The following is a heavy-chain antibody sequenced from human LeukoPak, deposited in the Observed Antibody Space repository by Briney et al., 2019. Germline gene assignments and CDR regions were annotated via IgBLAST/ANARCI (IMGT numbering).Heavy chain of an antibody. D-gene: IGHD2-21*02. CDR3: ARARGDDGWIDY. CDR1: GGSVSSNY. CDR2: ILYSGST. J-gene: IGHJ4*02. Sequence: PSETLSLTCTVPGGSVSSNYWSWIRQPPGRGLEWIGYILYSGSTNYHPSLKSRVNISADTSKNQVSLKLSSVTAADTAIYYYARARGDDGWIDYWGQGTLVTVSS. V-gene: IGHV4-59*02.